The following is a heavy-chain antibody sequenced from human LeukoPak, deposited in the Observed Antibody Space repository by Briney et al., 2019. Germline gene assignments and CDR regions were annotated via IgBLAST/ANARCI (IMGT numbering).Heavy chain of an antibody. CDR1: GGSFSGYY. V-gene: IGHV4-34*01. CDR2: INHSGST. J-gene: IGHJ5*02. CDR3: ARGLEQLVVNWFDP. Sequence: SETLSLTCAVYGGSFSGYYWSWIRQPPGKGLEWIGEINHSGSTNYNPSLKSRVTISVDTSKNQFSLKLSSVTAADTAMYYCARGLEQLVVNWFDPWGQGTLVTVSS. D-gene: IGHD6-13*01.